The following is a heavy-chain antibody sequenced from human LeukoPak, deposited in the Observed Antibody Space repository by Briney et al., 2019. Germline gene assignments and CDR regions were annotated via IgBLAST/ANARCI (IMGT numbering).Heavy chain of an antibody. CDR2: INPNSGGT. J-gene: IGHJ3*02. CDR3: AREGLEGGYSSSSGPSDAFDI. D-gene: IGHD6-6*01. Sequence: ASVKVSCKASGYTFTGYYMHWVRQAPGQGLEWMGWINPNSGGTNYAQKFQGRVTMTRDTSISTAYMELSRLRSDDTAVYYCAREGLEGGYSSSSGPSDAFDIWGQGTMVTVSS. V-gene: IGHV1-2*02. CDR1: GYTFTGYY.